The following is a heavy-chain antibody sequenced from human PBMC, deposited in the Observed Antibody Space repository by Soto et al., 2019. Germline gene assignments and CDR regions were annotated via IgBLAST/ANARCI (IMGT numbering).Heavy chain of an antibody. CDR3: ARYDYGHSYFAY. CDR1: LHLSSYG. CDR2: ISAYNGNT. J-gene: IGHJ4*02. Sequence: ASSEGLRQGFWLHLSSYGISWVRQAPGQGLEWMGWISAYNGNTNYAQKLQGRVTMTTDTSTSTAYMELRSLRSDDTAVYYCARYDYGHSYFAYWGQGTLVTVSS. D-gene: IGHD4-17*01. V-gene: IGHV1-18*01.